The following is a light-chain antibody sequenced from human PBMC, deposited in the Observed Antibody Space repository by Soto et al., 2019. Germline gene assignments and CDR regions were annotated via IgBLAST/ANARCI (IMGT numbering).Light chain of an antibody. V-gene: IGKV1-33*01. J-gene: IGKJ5*01. CDR1: HDINNY. CDR3: QQFDNHPFT. Sequence: DIQMTQSPSSLSASVGDRVTIICQASHDINNYLNWYQQKPGKAPKLLIYDSSNLEIGVPSRFSGSRYGTRFSFTNISLQPEDIATYYCQQFDNHPFTFGQGTRLEIK. CDR2: DSS.